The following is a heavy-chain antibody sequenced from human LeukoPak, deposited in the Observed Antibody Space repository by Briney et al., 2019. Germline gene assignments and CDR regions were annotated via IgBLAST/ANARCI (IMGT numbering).Heavy chain of an antibody. CDR1: GFTFSSYN. Sequence: VKPGGSLRLSCAASGFTFSSYNMNWIRQAPGKGLEWVSSISSSSSYIYYADSVKGRFTISRDNAKNSLYPQMNSLRAEDTAVYYCARPYYYDSSGYYYWGQGTLVTVSS. D-gene: IGHD3-22*01. J-gene: IGHJ4*02. CDR3: ARPYYYDSSGYYY. CDR2: ISSSSSYI. V-gene: IGHV3-21*01.